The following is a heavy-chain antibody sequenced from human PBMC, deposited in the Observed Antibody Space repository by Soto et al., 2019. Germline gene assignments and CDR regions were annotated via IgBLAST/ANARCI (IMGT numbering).Heavy chain of an antibody. Sequence: ASVKVSCKASGYTFTDYYINWVRQAPGQGLEWMGWINPSSGGTNYAEKFQDRVTMTRDTSIGTAYMELNRLTSDDTAVYFCARQWPLLKYFYGMDVWGQGTTVTVSS. J-gene: IGHJ6*02. CDR3: ARQWPLLKYFYGMDV. CDR1: GYTFTDYY. V-gene: IGHV1-2*02. D-gene: IGHD6-19*01. CDR2: INPSSGGT.